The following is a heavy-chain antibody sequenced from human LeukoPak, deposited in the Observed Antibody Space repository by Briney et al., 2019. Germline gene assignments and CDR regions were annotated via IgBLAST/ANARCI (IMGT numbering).Heavy chain of an antibody. D-gene: IGHD3-10*01. V-gene: IGHV3-30*18. CDR1: GFSFNSYW. J-gene: IGHJ6*04. CDR2: ISYDGSNK. Sequence: GGSLRLSCAASGFSFNSYWMSWVRQAPGKGPEWVAVISYDGSNKYYADSVKGRFTISRDNSKNTLYLQMNSLRAEDTAVYYCAKDGGSGSYAYYYGMDVWGKGTTVTVSS. CDR3: AKDGGSGSYAYYYGMDV.